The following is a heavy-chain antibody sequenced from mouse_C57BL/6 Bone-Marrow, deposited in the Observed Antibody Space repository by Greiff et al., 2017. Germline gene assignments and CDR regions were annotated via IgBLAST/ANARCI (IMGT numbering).Heavy chain of an antibody. J-gene: IGHJ4*01. CDR2: ISNGGGST. CDR1: GFTFSDYY. D-gene: IGHD2-4*01. V-gene: IGHV5-12*01. CDR3: ARYYDDGRYAMDY. Sequence: EVQLVESGGGLVQPGGSLKLSCAASGFTFSDYYMYWVRQSPEKRLEWVAYISNGGGSTYYPDTVKGRFTISRDNAKNILYLQMSRLKSEDTAMYYCARYYDDGRYAMDYWGQGTSVTVSS.